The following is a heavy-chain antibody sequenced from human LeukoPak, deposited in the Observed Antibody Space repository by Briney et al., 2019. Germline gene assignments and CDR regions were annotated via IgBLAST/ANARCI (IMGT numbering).Heavy chain of an antibody. Sequence: ASVKVSCKASGYTFTSYDINWVRQATGQGLEWMGWINPNSGNTGYAQKFQGRVTITRNTSISTAYMELSSLRSEDTAVYYCASGGGLLGVVIDAFDIWGQGTMVTVSS. J-gene: IGHJ3*02. D-gene: IGHD3-3*01. V-gene: IGHV1-8*03. CDR2: INPNSGNT. CDR1: GYTFTSYD. CDR3: ASGGGLLGVVIDAFDI.